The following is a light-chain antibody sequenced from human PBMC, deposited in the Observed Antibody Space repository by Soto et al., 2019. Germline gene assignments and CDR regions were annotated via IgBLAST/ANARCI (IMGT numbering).Light chain of an antibody. CDR3: QQYGSSPT. J-gene: IGKJ1*01. V-gene: IGKV3-20*01. Sequence: EIVLTQSPGTLSLSPGERATLSCRASQSVSSDLAWYQQKPGQAPRLLIYGASTRATGIPARFSGSGSGTDFTLTISRLEPEDFVVYYCQQYGSSPTFGQGTKVDIK. CDR2: GAS. CDR1: QSVSSD.